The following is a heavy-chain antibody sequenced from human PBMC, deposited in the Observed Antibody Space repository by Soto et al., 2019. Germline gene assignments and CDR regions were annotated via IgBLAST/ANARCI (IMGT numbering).Heavy chain of an antibody. CDR2: ISGGGSST. D-gene: IGHD2-21*01. CDR1: GFTFSSYA. J-gene: IGHJ6*02. CDR3: AKQVVVSVTFYFPGMAF. V-gene: IGHV3-23*01. Sequence: GGSLRLSCAASGFTFSSYAMSWVRQAPGKGLEWVSSISGGGSSTYYANSVKGRFTISRDNSKNTLYLQMNSLRAEDTALYYFAKQVVVSVTFYFPGMAFWGQGTTVTVSS.